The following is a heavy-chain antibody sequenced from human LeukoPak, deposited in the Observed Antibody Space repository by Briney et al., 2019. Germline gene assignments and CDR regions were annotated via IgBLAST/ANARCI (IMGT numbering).Heavy chain of an antibody. J-gene: IGHJ4*02. CDR3: ARDQGSLTRSWYTGY. CDR1: GYTFTGYH. CDR2: INPYSGDT. Sequence: ASVKVSCKASGYTFTGYHIHWVRQAPGQGLEWMGRINPYSGDTNFAQKFQSRVTMTRDTSITTAYMDLSSLTPDDTAVYFCARDQGSLTRSWYTGYWGQGAQVTVSS. D-gene: IGHD6-13*01. V-gene: IGHV1-2*06.